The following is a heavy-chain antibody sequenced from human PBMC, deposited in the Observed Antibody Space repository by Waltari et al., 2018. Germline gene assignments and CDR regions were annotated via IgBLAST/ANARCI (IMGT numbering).Heavy chain of an antibody. CDR1: GYTFTGYY. CDR3: ARWVAVAGLYNWFDP. D-gene: IGHD6-19*01. CDR2: INPNSGGT. J-gene: IGHJ5*02. V-gene: IGHV1-2*02. Sequence: QVQLVQSGAEVKKPGASVKVSCKASGYTFTGYYMHWVRQAPGQGLEWMGWINPNSGGTNYAQKFKGRVTMTRDTSISTAYIELSRLRSDDTAVYYCARWVAVAGLYNWFDPWGQGTLVTVSS.